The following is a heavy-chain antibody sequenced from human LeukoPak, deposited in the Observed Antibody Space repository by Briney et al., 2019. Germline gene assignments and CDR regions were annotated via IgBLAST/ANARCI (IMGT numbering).Heavy chain of an antibody. J-gene: IGHJ4*02. V-gene: IGHV3-23*01. CDR2: ISGSGGST. D-gene: IGHD3-22*01. CDR3: AKLPTYYYDSSGYPVFNY. Sequence: PGGSLRLSCAASGFTFSSYAMSWVRQAPGKGLEWVSAISGSGGSTYYADSVKGRFTISRDNSKNTPYLQMNSLRAEDTAVYYCAKLPTYYYDSSGYPVFNYWGQGTLVTVSS. CDR1: GFTFSSYA.